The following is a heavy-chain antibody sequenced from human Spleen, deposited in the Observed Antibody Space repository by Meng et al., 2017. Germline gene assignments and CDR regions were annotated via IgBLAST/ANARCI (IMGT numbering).Heavy chain of an antibody. CDR2: IKSKTDGGTT. Sequence: GESLKISCAASGFTFSSYAMSWVRQAPGKGLEWVGRIKSKTDGGTTDYAAPVKGRFTISRDDSKNTPYLQMNSLKTEDTAVYYCSGHVDYWGHGTLVTVSS. V-gene: IGHV3-15*01. CDR3: SGHVDY. CDR1: GFTFSSYA. J-gene: IGHJ4*01.